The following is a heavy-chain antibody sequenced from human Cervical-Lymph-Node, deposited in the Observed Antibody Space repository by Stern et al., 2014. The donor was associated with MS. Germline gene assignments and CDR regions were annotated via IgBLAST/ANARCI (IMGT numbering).Heavy chain of an antibody. V-gene: IGHV3-9*01. CDR2: ISWNGGSI. CDR1: GFTFDDYA. CDR3: AKGLAVEYYHHGMDV. D-gene: IGHD6-19*01. J-gene: IGHJ6*02. Sequence: QLVESGGGLVQPGRSLRLPCRVSGFTFDDYAMHWVRPASGKGLEGVSGISWNGGSIGYADSVKGRFTISRDNAKNSLHLQMNSLRTEETALYYCAKGLAVEYYHHGMDVWGQGTTVTVSS.